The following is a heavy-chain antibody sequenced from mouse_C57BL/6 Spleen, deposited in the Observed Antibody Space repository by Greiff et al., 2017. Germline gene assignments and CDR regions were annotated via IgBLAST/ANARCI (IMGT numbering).Heavy chain of an antibody. V-gene: IGHV2-2*01. D-gene: IGHD3-2*02. CDR1: GFSLTSYG. Sequence: VQGVESGPGLVQPSQSLSITCTVSGFSLTSYGVHWVRQSPGKGLEWLGVIWSGGSTDYNAAFISRLSISKDNSKSQVFFKMNSLQADDTAIYYCARNQGGFTFYAMDYWGQGTSVTVSS. CDR2: IWSGGST. J-gene: IGHJ4*01. CDR3: ARNQGGFTFYAMDY.